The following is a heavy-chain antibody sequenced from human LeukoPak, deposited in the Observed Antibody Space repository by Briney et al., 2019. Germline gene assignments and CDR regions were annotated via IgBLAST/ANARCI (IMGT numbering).Heavy chain of an antibody. Sequence: SETLSLTCAVYGGSFSGYYWSWIHQPPGKGLEWIGEINHSGSTNYNPSLKSRVTISVDTSKNQFSLKLSSVTAADTAVNYCARAVTYYYGSGRRFDPWGQGTLVTVSS. CDR1: GGSFSGYY. D-gene: IGHD3-10*01. CDR3: ARAVTYYYGSGRRFDP. CDR2: INHSGST. V-gene: IGHV4-34*01. J-gene: IGHJ5*02.